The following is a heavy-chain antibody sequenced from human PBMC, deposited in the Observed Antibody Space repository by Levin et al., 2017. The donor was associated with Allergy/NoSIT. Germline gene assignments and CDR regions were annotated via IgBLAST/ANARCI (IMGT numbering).Heavy chain of an antibody. V-gene: IGHV4-34*01. Sequence: SQTLSLTCAVYGGSFSGYYWSWIRQPPGKGLEWIGEINHSGSTNYNPSLKSRVTISVDTSKNQFSLKLSSVTAADTAVYYCARGGRSGAPRYQTTRYFDLWGRGTLVTVSS. D-gene: IGHD1/OR15-1a*01. J-gene: IGHJ2*01. CDR1: GGSFSGYY. CDR3: ARGGRSGAPRYQTTRYFDL. CDR2: INHSGST.